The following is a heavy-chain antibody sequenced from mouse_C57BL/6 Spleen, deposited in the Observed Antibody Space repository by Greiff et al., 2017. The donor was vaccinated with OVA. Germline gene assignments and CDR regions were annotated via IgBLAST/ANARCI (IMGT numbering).Heavy chain of an antibody. D-gene: IGHD2-4*01. J-gene: IGHJ4*01. CDR3: AKMGYDYLYAMDY. CDR1: GFSLTSYG. CDR2: IWRGGST. Sequence: VQLQQSGPGLVQPSQSLSITCTVSGFSLTSYGVHWVRQSPGKGLEWLGVIWRGGSTDYNAAFMSRLSITKDNSKSQVFFKMNSLQADDTAIYYCAKMGYDYLYAMDYWGQGTSVTVSS. V-gene: IGHV2-5*01.